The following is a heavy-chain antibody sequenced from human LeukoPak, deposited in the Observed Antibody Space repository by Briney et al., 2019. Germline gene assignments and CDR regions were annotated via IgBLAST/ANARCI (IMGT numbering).Heavy chain of an antibody. Sequence: GGSLRLSCAASGFTFSSYGMSWVRQAPGKGLEWVSGISGSGGKTYYVDSVKGRFTISRDNSKNTLYLQMNSLRAEDTAVYYCAKDDYYDTSGYRDWGQGTLVTVSS. CDR1: GFTFSSYG. D-gene: IGHD3-22*01. CDR3: AKDDYYDTSGYRD. V-gene: IGHV3-23*01. J-gene: IGHJ4*02. CDR2: ISGSGGKT.